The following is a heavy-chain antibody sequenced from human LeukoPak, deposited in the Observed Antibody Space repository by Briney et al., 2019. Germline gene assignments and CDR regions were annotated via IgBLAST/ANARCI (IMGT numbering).Heavy chain of an antibody. J-gene: IGHJ3*02. V-gene: IGHV3-33*08. CDR2: IWYDGSNK. Sequence: PGGSLRLSCAASGFTFSNAWMSWVRQAPGKGLEWVAVIWYDGSNKYYADSVKGRFTISRDNSKNTLYLQMNSLRAEDTAVYYCASPLGYCSGGSCYSGGAFDIWGQGTMVTVSS. D-gene: IGHD2-15*01. CDR1: GFTFSNAW. CDR3: ASPLGYCSGGSCYSGGAFDI.